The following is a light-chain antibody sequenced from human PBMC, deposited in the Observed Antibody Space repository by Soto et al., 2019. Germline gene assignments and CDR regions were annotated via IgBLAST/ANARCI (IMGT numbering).Light chain of an antibody. J-gene: IGLJ1*01. V-gene: IGLV2-14*01. CDR1: SSHVGGYNY. Sequence: QSALTQPASVSGSPGQSITISCTGTSSHVGGYNYVSWYQQHPGKAPKLMIYDVSNRPSGVSNRFSGSKSGNTASLTISGLQAEDEADYYCSSYTSSSTLLYVFGTGTKVTVL. CDR2: DVS. CDR3: SSYTSSSTLLYV.